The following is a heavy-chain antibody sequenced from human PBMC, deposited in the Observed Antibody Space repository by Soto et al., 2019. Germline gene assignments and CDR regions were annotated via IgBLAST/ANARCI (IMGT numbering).Heavy chain of an antibody. Sequence: GGSLRLSCAASGSSFSYHGMHWVRQAPGKGLEWVASIKEDGSVSYSVDSVKGRFTISRDNAKNSLYLQMNSLRAEDTAVYYCARLRLFYFDYWGQGTLVTVSS. CDR3: ARLRLFYFDY. J-gene: IGHJ4*02. CDR2: IKEDGSVS. D-gene: IGHD4-17*01. V-gene: IGHV3-7*01. CDR1: GSSFSYHG.